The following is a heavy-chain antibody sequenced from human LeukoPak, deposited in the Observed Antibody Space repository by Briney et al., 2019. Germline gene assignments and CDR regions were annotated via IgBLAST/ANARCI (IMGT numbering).Heavy chain of an antibody. D-gene: IGHD1-26*01. V-gene: IGHV3-48*04. CDR3: ARDRGVGATYY. Sequence: GGSLRLSCAASGFTFSSYWMSWVRQAPGKGLEWVSYISSSGSTIYYADSVKGRFTISRDNAKNSLYLQMNSLRAEDTAVYYCARDRGVGATYYWGQGTLVTVSS. J-gene: IGHJ4*02. CDR1: GFTFSSYW. CDR2: ISSSGSTI.